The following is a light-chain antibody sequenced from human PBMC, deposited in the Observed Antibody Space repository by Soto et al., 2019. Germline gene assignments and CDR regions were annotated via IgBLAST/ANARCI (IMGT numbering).Light chain of an antibody. Sequence: QSALTQPASVSDSPGQSITISCTGTSSDVGGSNFVSWYQQHPGKPPKLIIYAVANRPSGVSNRFSGSKSGSTASLIISRLETEDEADYYCVSYTSSTTYVFGTGTKVTVL. CDR3: VSYTSSTTYV. J-gene: IGLJ1*01. CDR2: AVA. CDR1: SSDVGGSNF. V-gene: IGLV2-14*03.